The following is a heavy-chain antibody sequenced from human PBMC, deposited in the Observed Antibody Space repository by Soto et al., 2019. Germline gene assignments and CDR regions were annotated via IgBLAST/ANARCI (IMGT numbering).Heavy chain of an antibody. J-gene: IGHJ4*02. CDR2: INYTGST. D-gene: IGHD2-2*01. CDR1: VASTGSGGYY. Sequence: SETLSLTCTVSVASTGSGGYYWSWIRQPPGKGLEWIGYINYTGSTNYSPSLKSRVTISVDTSKNEFSLKLSSVTAADTAVYYCATLRPIVVVPIYWGQGTLVTVSS. CDR3: ATLRPIVVVPIY. V-gene: IGHV4-61*08.